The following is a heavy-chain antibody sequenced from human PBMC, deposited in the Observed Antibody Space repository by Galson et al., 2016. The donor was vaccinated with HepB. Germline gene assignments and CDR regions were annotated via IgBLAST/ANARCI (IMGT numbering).Heavy chain of an antibody. Sequence: SLRLSCAASGFSFSSHWMHWVRQAPGRGLVWVSRIYDDGSRTNYADSVKGRFTISRDNAKNTVYLKVNSLRAEDTAVYYCARGQSSGYYLDVWGQGTTVTVSS. CDR3: ARGQSSGYYLDV. CDR1: GFSFSSHW. J-gene: IGHJ6*02. D-gene: IGHD3-22*01. CDR2: IYDDGSRT. V-gene: IGHV3-74*01.